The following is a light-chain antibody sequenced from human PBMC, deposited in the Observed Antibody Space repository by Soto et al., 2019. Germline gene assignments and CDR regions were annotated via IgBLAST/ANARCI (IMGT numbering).Light chain of an antibody. CDR3: HYYSGWPLT. CDR2: GAS. CDR1: QSLRSN. V-gene: IGKV3-15*01. J-gene: IGKJ3*01. Sequence: EIVMTQSPATLSVSPGEEATLSCRASQSLRSNLAWYQQKPGQAPRLLIYGASTRAPGVPVRFSGSGSGTEFTRTISSVQSEDFAVYYFHYYSGWPLTFGPGTKVDI.